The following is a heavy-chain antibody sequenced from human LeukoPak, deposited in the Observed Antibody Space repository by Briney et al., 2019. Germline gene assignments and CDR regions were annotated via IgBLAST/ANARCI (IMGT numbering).Heavy chain of an antibody. V-gene: IGHV4-59*01. J-gene: IGHJ3*02. CDR3: ARDRRDYYDSSGYWDAFDI. CDR1: GGSISSYY. D-gene: IGHD3-22*01. Sequence: SETLSLTCTVSGGSISSYYWSWIRQPPRKGLEWMGYIYFSWSTNYNPSLKRRVTISVDTSKNQFSLKLSSVTAADTAVYYCARDRRDYYDSSGYWDAFDIWGQGTMVTVSS. CDR2: IYFSWST.